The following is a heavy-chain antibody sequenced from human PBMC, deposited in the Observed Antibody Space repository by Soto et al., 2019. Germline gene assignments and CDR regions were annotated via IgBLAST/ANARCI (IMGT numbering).Heavy chain of an antibody. CDR3: ARVYCTNGVCYVYGMDV. J-gene: IGHJ6*02. V-gene: IGHV4-4*02. CDR2: IYHSGST. CDR1: GGSISSSNW. D-gene: IGHD2-8*01. Sequence: SETLSLTCAVSGGSISSSNWWSWVRQPPGKGLEWIGEIYHSGSTNYNPSLKSRVTISADKSKNQFSLKLSSVTAADTAVYYCARVYCTNGVCYVYGMDVWGQGTTVTVSS.